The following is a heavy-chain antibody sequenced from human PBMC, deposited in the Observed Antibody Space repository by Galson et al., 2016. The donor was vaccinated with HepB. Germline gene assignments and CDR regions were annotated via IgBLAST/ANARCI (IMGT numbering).Heavy chain of an antibody. J-gene: IGHJ4*01. Sequence: SLRLSCAASGFTFSHYAMSWVRRAPGKGLEWVSGISSSGGSTYYADSVEGRSTMSRDNSKNTLYLQMNILRAEDTAVYYGATRPQAQGEPLPSAMRCFVFWGHGTLVTVSS. CDR1: GFTFSHYA. D-gene: IGHD1-26*01. CDR3: ATRPQAQGEPLPSAMRCFVF. V-gene: IGHV3-23*01. CDR2: ISSSGGST.